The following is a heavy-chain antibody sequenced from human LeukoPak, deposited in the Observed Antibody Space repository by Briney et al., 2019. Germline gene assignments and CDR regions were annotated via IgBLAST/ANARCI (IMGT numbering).Heavy chain of an antibody. CDR1: GFDFDIDA. Sequence: PGRSLRLSCAASGFDFDIDAMHWVRQGPGKGLEWVSGISWNGDSTGYADSVRGRFTISRDNAKNSLYLQMNSLRAEDTAVYYCARDRSADFDYWGQGTLVTVSS. CDR2: ISWNGDST. CDR3: ARDRSADFDY. J-gene: IGHJ4*02. V-gene: IGHV3-9*01.